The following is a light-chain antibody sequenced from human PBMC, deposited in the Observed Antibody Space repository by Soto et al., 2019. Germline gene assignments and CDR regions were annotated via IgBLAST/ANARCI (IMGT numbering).Light chain of an antibody. J-gene: IGLJ1*01. Sequence: QSVLTQPPSVSAAPGQKVTISCSGSSSNIGNNYVSWYQQLPGTAPKLLIFENNKRPSGIPDRFSASKSGTLATLAITGLQTGDAADYYCGTWDNSLSLPYVFGTGTKLTVL. CDR1: SSNIGNNY. CDR3: GTWDNSLSLPYV. CDR2: ENN. V-gene: IGLV1-51*02.